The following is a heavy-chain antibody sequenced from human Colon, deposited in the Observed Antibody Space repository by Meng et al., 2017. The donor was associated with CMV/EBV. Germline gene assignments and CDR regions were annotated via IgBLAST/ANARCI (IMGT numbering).Heavy chain of an antibody. CDR3: AMGYSSGWYHPFDY. Sequence: GESLKISCAASGFTFSSYSMNWVRQAPGKGLVWVSRINSDGSSTSYADSVKGRFTISRDNAKNTLYLQMNSLRAEDTAVYYCAMGYSSGWYHPFDYWGQGTLVTVSS. J-gene: IGHJ4*02. CDR2: INSDGSST. V-gene: IGHV3-74*01. CDR1: GFTFSSYS. D-gene: IGHD6-19*01.